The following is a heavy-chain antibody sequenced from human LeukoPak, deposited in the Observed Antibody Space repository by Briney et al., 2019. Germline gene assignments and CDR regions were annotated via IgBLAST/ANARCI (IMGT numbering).Heavy chain of an antibody. V-gene: IGHV3-30*18. CDR3: AKDPSWIQLPIYYFDY. D-gene: IGHD5-18*01. CDR1: GFTFSSYG. CDR2: ISYDGSNK. J-gene: IGHJ4*02. Sequence: PGGSLRLSCAASGFTFSSYGMHWVRQAPGKGLEGVAVISYDGSNKYYADSVKGRFAISRDNSKNTLYLQMNSLRAEDTAVCYCAKDPSWIQLPIYYFDYWGQGTLVTVSS.